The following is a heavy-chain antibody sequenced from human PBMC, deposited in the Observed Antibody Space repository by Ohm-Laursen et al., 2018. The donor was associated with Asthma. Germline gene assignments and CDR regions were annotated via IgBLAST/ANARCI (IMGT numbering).Heavy chain of an antibody. Sequence: SLRLSCSASGFTFSDHYMSWIRQAPGKGLEWVSYISSSSSTIYYADSVKGRFTISRDNAKNSLYLQMNSLRDEDTAVYYCARDYGDYYYYYGMDVWGQGTTVTVSS. J-gene: IGHJ6*02. CDR1: GFTFSDHY. V-gene: IGHV3-11*04. CDR3: ARDYGDYYYYYGMDV. D-gene: IGHD4-17*01. CDR2: ISSSSSTI.